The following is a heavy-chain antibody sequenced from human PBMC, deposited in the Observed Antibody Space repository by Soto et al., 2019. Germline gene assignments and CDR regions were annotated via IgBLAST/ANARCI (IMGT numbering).Heavy chain of an antibody. CDR3: ARGNWNYDLNWFDP. Sequence: QLQLQESGSGLVKPSQTVSLTCAVSGGSISSCGYSWSWIRQPPGKGLEWIGYIYHSGSTYYNPSLKSRVTISVDRSKNQFSLKLSSVTAADTAVYYCARGNWNYDLNWFDPWGQGTLVTVSS. V-gene: IGHV4-30-2*01. D-gene: IGHD1-7*01. CDR2: IYHSGST. CDR1: GGSISSCGYS. J-gene: IGHJ5*02.